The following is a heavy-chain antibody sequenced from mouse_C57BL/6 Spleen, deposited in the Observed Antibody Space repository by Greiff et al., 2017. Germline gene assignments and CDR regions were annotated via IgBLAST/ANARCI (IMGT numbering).Heavy chain of an antibody. V-gene: IGHV1-76*01. CDR1: GYTFTDYY. CDR3: ARGELGDWFAY. CDR2: IYPGSGNT. Sequence: QVQLKQSGAELVRPGASVKLSCKASGYTFTDYYINWVKQRPGQGLEWIARIYPGSGNTYYNEKFKGKATLTAEKSSSTAYMQLSSLTSEDSAVYFCARGELGDWFAYWGQGTLVTVSA. J-gene: IGHJ3*01.